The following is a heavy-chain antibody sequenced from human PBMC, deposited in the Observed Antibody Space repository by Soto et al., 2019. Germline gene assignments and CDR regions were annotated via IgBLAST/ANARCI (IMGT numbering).Heavy chain of an antibody. J-gene: IGHJ4*02. CDR3: AKGRGNYWAIDS. CDR2: ILSDGNNK. CDR1: GFTFSSYG. V-gene: IGHV3-30*18. D-gene: IGHD1-7*01. Sequence: QVQLVESGGGVVQPGRSLRLSCAASGFTFSSYGMHWVRQAPGKGLEWVAVILSDGNNKFYADSVKGRFTISRDNSKNTLYLQMDSLRVEDTAVYYCAKGRGNYWAIDSWGQGTLVTVSS.